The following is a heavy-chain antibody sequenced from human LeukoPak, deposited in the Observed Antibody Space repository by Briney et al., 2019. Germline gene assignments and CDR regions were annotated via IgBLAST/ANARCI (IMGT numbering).Heavy chain of an antibody. Sequence: PGGSLRLSCAASGFTFSNHWMSWVRQAPGKGLEWVANIKQDGSGKYYVDSMKGRFTISRDNAKNSLYLQMNSLRAEDTAVYYCARGGSSWYYYWGQGTLVTVSS. CDR1: GFTFSNHW. V-gene: IGHV3-7*05. D-gene: IGHD6-13*01. CDR3: ARGGSSWYYY. J-gene: IGHJ4*02. CDR2: IKQDGSGK.